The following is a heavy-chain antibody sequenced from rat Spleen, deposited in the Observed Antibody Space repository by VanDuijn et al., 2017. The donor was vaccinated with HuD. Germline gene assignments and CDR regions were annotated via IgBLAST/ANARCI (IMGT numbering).Heavy chain of an antibody. CDR1: GFTFSSFP. Sequence: EVQLVESGGGLVQPGRSLKLSCAASGFTFSSFPMAWVRQAPKKGLEWVTTISSDGGRNFYRDSVKGRFTISRDNAQSTLSLQMDSLRSEDTATYYCARRHYGYTDYFDYWGQGVMVTVSS. CDR3: ARRHYGYTDYFDY. CDR2: ISSDGGRN. D-gene: IGHD1-9*01. J-gene: IGHJ2*01. V-gene: IGHV5-46*01.